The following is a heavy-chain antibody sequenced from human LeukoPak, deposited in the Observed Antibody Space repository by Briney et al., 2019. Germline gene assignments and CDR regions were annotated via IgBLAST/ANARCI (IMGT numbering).Heavy chain of an antibody. CDR1: GYTFLDCG. V-gene: IGHV1-18*01. Sequence: ASVKVSCKASGYTFLDCGISWLRQAPGQGLEWVGWVAPHNGNTEYSQKFQGRVTLTTDTLTNTAFMELTSLSPDDTAIYYCTRDFSSKMATITDTWGQGTLVAVSS. CDR3: TRDFSSKMATITDT. D-gene: IGHD5-24*01. CDR2: VAPHNGNT. J-gene: IGHJ5*02.